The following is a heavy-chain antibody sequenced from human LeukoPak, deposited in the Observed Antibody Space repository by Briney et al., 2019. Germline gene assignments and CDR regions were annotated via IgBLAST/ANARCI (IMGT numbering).Heavy chain of an antibody. D-gene: IGHD2-2*01. CDR3: AKDSDCSTTSCYVFDY. J-gene: IGHJ4*02. Sequence: GGSLRLSCAASGFTFSSYSMNWVRQAPGKGLEWVSAISGSGGSTYYADSVKGRFTISRDNSKNTLYLQMNSLRAEDTAVYYCAKDSDCSTTSCYVFDYWGQGTLVTVPS. CDR2: ISGSGGST. CDR1: GFTFSSYS. V-gene: IGHV3-23*01.